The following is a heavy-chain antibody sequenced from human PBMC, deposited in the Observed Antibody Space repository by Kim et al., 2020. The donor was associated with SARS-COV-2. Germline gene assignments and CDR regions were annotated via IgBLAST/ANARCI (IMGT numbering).Heavy chain of an antibody. J-gene: IGHJ6*02. D-gene: IGHD6-19*01. Sequence: GGSLRLSCAASGFTFSSYSMNWVRQAPGKGLEWVSSISSSSSYIYYADSVKGRFTISRDNAKNSLYLQMNSLRAEDTAVYYCARIPDSSGWQTLGYYYYYGMDVWGQGTTVTVSS. CDR1: GFTFSSYS. CDR2: ISSSSSYI. CDR3: ARIPDSSGWQTLGYYYYYGMDV. V-gene: IGHV3-21*01.